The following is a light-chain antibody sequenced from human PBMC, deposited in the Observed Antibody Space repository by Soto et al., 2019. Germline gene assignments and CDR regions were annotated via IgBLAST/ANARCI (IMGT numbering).Light chain of an antibody. CDR2: SAS. Sequence: DIQMTQSPSSLSASVGDRVTITCRASQDISVYLAWYQQKPGKVPKLLIYSASTLQSVVPYRFSGSGSGTEFTLTISSLQPEDVATYYCRKFNTAHLTVGQRTRLEIK. CDR1: QDISVY. J-gene: IGKJ5*01. V-gene: IGKV1-27*01. CDR3: RKFNTAHLT.